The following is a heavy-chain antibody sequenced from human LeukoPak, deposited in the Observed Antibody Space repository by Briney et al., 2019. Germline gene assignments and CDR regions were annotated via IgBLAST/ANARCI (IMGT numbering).Heavy chain of an antibody. D-gene: IGHD6-13*01. CDR3: AREGSSWFQFDY. J-gene: IGHJ4*02. Sequence: ASVKVSCKASGYTFTSYYMHWVRQAPGQGLEWMGIINPSGGSTSYAQKFQGRVIMTRNTSTSTVYMELSSLRSEDTAVYYCAREGSSWFQFDYWGQGTLVTVSS. V-gene: IGHV1-46*01. CDR1: GYTFTSYY. CDR2: INPSGGST.